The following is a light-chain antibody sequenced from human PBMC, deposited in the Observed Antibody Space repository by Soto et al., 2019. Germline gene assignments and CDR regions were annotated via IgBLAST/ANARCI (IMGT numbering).Light chain of an antibody. CDR1: QSVTNSY. J-gene: IGKJ5*01. CDR2: GAS. V-gene: IGKV3-20*01. Sequence: EIVMTQSPATLSVSPGERATLSCRASQSVTNSYLAWYQQKPGQAPRLLIFGASTRAAGIPARFSGGGSGTDFTLTISRLEPEDFAVYFCQQYAGPPTTFGQGTRLEIK. CDR3: QQYAGPPTT.